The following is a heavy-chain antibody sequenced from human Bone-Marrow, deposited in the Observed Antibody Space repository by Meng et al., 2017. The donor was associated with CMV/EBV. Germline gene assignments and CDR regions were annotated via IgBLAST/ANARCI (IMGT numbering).Heavy chain of an antibody. Sequence: SVKVSCKASGGTFSSYAINWVRQAPGQGLEWMGGIIPSFGTANYAQKFQGRVTITTDESTSTAYMELSSLRSEDTAVYYCASVLRFLEWLTDGGYYFDDWGQGTLVTVSS. CDR3: ASVLRFLEWLTDGGYYFDD. V-gene: IGHV1-69*05. J-gene: IGHJ4*02. CDR1: GGTFSSYA. D-gene: IGHD3-3*01. CDR2: IIPSFGTA.